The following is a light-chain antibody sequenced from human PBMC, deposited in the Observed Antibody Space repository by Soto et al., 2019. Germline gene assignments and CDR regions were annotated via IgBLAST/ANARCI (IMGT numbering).Light chain of an antibody. CDR1: QRISISY. V-gene: IGKV3-15*01. CDR3: QQYNNWPPWT. Sequence: EIVLTQSPGTLSVSPGEGATLSCRASQRISISYLAWYQQKPGQAPRLLIYGASTRATGIPARFSGSGSGTEFTLTISSLQSEDFAVYYCQQYNNWPPWTFGQGTKVDIK. CDR2: GAS. J-gene: IGKJ1*01.